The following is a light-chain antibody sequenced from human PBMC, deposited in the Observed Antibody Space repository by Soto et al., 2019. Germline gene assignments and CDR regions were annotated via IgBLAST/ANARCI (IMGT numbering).Light chain of an antibody. CDR1: QSDTNAY. CDR3: QQRSNWWT. V-gene: IGKV3D-20*02. Sequence: EMVVTQSPGTLSLSPGERATLSCRASQSDTNAYLTWYQQKPGQAPRLLIYGASTRATGIPDRFSGSGSGTDFTLTISSLEPEDFAVYYCQQRSNWWTFGQGTKVEIK. J-gene: IGKJ1*01. CDR2: GAS.